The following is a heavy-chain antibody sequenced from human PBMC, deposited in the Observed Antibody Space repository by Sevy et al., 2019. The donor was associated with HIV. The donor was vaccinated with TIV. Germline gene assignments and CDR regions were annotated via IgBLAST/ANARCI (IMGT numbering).Heavy chain of an antibody. Sequence: SETLSLTCAVYGGSFSGYYWNWIRLSPGKGLEWIGEINHSGSTHYNPSLNSRVTISVDTSKNQFSLRLNSVTAADTAVYYCARAPSVVVVPGAPSWFDPWGQGTLVTVSS. CDR3: ARAPSVVVVPGAPSWFDP. D-gene: IGHD2-2*01. J-gene: IGHJ5*02. CDR2: INHSGST. V-gene: IGHV4-34*01. CDR1: GGSFSGYY.